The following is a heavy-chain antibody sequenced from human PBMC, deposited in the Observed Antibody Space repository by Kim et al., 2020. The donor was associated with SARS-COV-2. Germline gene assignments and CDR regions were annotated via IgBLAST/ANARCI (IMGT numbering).Heavy chain of an antibody. Sequence: GGSLRLSCAASGFTFSSYWMHWVRQAPGKGLVWVSRINSDGSSTSYADSVKGRFTISRDNAKNTLYLQMNSLRAEDTAVYYCASGSLQLPYYYYYYGMDVWGQGTTVTVSS. J-gene: IGHJ6*02. V-gene: IGHV3-74*01. D-gene: IGHD5-12*01. CDR2: INSDGSST. CDR3: ASGSLQLPYYYYYYGMDV. CDR1: GFTFSSYW.